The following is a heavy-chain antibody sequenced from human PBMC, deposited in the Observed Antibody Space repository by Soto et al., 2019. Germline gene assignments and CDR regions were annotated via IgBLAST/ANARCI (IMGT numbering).Heavy chain of an antibody. V-gene: IGHV3-23*01. J-gene: IGHJ4*02. D-gene: IGHD1-26*01. Sequence: GGSLRLSCAASGVTFSSNGMNWVRQAPGKGLEWVSGIRSDGDTTYNADSVKGRFTVSRDTSKNTVYLQMNSLRVEDTAIYYCAKGKGVGATPDGANCWGQGTLVTVSS. CDR1: GVTFSSNG. CDR2: IRSDGDTT. CDR3: AKGKGVGATPDGANC.